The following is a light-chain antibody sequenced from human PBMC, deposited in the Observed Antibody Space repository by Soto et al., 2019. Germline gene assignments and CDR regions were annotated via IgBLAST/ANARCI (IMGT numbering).Light chain of an antibody. CDR2: AAS. V-gene: IGKV1-6*01. CDR1: RDVGSD. J-gene: IGKJ1*01. Sequence: QMTQSPSSLSASVGEKIIITCRASRDVGSDVSWYQQKPGQAPKLLIYAASNLYTGVPSRFSGGRSGTEFTLTISSLQPEDFASYYCLQDYGDSWTFGQGTKVDI. CDR3: LQDYGDSWT.